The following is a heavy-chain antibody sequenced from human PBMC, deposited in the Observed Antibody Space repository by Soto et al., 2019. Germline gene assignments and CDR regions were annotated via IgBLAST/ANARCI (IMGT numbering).Heavy chain of an antibody. V-gene: IGHV3-23*01. D-gene: IGHD2-2*01. J-gene: IGHJ6*03. CDR1: GFTFSSYA. CDR3: AKVHCSSTSCYHEESYYYYYMDV. Sequence: GGSLRLSCAASGFTFSSYAMSWVRQAPGKGLEWVSAISGSGGSTYYADSVKGRFTISRDKSKNTLYLQMNSLRAEDTAVYYCAKVHCSSTSCYHEESYYYYYMDVWGKGTTVTVSS. CDR2: ISGSGGST.